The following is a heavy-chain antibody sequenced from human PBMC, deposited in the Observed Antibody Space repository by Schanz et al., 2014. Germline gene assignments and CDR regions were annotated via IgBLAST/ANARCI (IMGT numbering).Heavy chain of an antibody. CDR3: TRPIYSGGWYGAMDV. CDR2: ISGSSSTK. D-gene: IGHD6-19*01. Sequence: AQLVESGGGLAQPGGSLRLSCAASGITFSGYSMNWVRQAPGKGLEWVSYISGSSSTKYYADSVKGRFTISRDNGKKSLYLQMNSLRAEDTAVYYCTRPIYSGGWYGAMDVWGQGTTVTVSS. CDR1: GITFSGYS. J-gene: IGHJ6*02. V-gene: IGHV3-48*01.